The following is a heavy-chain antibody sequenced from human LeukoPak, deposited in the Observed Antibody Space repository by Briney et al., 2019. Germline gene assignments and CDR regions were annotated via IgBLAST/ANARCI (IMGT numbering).Heavy chain of an antibody. CDR2: INPSGGST. V-gene: IGHV1-46*01. J-gene: IGHJ6*02. CDR3: ARDFGPGIAVAGTNYYYYGMDV. Sequence: ASVKVSCKASGYTFTSYYMHWVRQALGQGLEWMGIINPSGGSTSYAQKFQGRVTMTRDTSTSTVYMELSSLRSEDTAVYYCARDFGPGIAVAGTNYYYYGMDVWGQGTTVTVSS. CDR1: GYTFTSYY. D-gene: IGHD6-19*01.